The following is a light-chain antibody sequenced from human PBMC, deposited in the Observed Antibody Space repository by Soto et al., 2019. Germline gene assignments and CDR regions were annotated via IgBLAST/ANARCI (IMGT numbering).Light chain of an antibody. CDR2: DSN. CDR1: SSNIGKSY. Sequence: QSVLTQPPSVSAAPGQKVSISCSGSSSNIGKSYVYWYQQLPGTAPKLLIYDSNKRPSGIPDRFSGSKSGTAATLGITGLQTGDEADYYCGTWDYSLSAGVFGGGTKLTVL. J-gene: IGLJ2*01. V-gene: IGLV1-51*01. CDR3: GTWDYSLSAGV.